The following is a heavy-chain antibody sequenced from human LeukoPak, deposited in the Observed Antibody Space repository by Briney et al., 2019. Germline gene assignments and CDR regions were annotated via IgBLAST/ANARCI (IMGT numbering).Heavy chain of an antibody. CDR2: IIPIFGTA. J-gene: IGHJ3*02. D-gene: IGHD5-24*01. CDR1: GGTFSSYA. V-gene: IGHV1-69*05. Sequence: SVKVSCKASGGTFSSYAISWVRQAPGQGLEWMGRIIPIFGTANYAQKFQGRVTITTDESTSTAYMELSSLRSEDTAVYYCARAGDGPGAFDIWGQGTMVTASS. CDR3: ARAGDGPGAFDI.